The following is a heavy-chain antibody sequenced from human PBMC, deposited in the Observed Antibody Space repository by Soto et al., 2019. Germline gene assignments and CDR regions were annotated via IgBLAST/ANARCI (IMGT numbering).Heavy chain of an antibody. CDR1: GGSISSSSYY. Sequence: SETLSLTCPVSGGSISSSSYYWSWIRQSPGKGLEWIGYISNSGSTGYNPSLKTRLSMSVDRSKNQFTLRLTSVTAADTAVYFCATESGSTYGYFDYWGQGTQVTVSS. CDR2: ISNSGST. J-gene: IGHJ4*02. V-gene: IGHV4-30-4*01. D-gene: IGHD5-18*01. CDR3: ATESGSTYGYFDY.